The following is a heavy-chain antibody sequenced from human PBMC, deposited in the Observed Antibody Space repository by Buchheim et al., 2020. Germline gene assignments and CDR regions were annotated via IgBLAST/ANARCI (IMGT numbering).Heavy chain of an antibody. V-gene: IGHV3-7*01. CDR3: GRDDGGWGRIQNDYFDY. Sequence: EVQLVESGGGLVQPGGSLRLSCAASGFTFSSYWMSWVRQAPGKGLEWVANIKQDGSEKYYVDSVKGRFTITRDNAKNSLYLQMNSLRAEETAVYYCGRDDGGWGRIQNDYFDYWGQGTL. D-gene: IGHD5-18*01. CDR1: GFTFSSYW. CDR2: IKQDGSEK. J-gene: IGHJ4*02.